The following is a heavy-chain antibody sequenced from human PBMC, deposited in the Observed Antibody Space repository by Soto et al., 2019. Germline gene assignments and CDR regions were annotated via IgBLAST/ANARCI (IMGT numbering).Heavy chain of an antibody. J-gene: IGHJ4*02. V-gene: IGHV3-53*04. CDR2: IYSGGST. CDR1: GFTVSSNY. CDR3: AREARTTVTTFFDY. D-gene: IGHD4-17*01. Sequence: GESLKISCAASGFTVSSNYMSWVRQAPGKGLEWVSVIYSGGSTYYADSVKGRFTISRHNSKNTLYLQMNSLRAEDTAVYYCAREARTTVTTFFDYWGQGTLVTVSS.